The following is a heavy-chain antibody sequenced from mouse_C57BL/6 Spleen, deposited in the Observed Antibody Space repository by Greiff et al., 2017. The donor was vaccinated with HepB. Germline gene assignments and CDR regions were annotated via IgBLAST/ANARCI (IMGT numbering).Heavy chain of an antibody. CDR3: ARGGTVVARGAMDY. D-gene: IGHD1-1*01. Sequence: EVQLVESGGGLVKPGGSLKLSCAASGFTFSDYGMHWVRQAPEKGLEWVAYISSGSSTIYYADTVKGRFTISRDNAKNTLFLQMTSLRSEDTAMYYCARGGTVVARGAMDYWGQGTSVTVSS. CDR1: GFTFSDYG. V-gene: IGHV5-17*01. CDR2: ISSGSSTI. J-gene: IGHJ4*01.